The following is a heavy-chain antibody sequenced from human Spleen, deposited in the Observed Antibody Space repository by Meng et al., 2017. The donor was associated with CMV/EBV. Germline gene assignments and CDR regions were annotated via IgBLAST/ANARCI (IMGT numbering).Heavy chain of an antibody. CDR2: TDYRSKWYN. D-gene: IGHD2-8*01. CDR1: GDSVSSNSAA. V-gene: IGHV6-1*01. Sequence: GDSVSSNSAAWNWIRQSPSRGLRWRGRTDYRSKWYNDYAVSVKSRITINPDTSKNQFSLQLNSVTPEDTAVYYCARDPSMLYYFDYWGQGTLVTVSS. J-gene: IGHJ4*02. CDR3: ARDPSMLYYFDY.